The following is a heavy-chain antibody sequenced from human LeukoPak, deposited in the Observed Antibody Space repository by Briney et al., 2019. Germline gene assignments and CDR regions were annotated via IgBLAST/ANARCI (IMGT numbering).Heavy chain of an antibody. D-gene: IGHD7-27*01. J-gene: IGHJ4*02. CDR3: AKTGERDY. Sequence: GGSLRLSCAASGFTFSSYSMSWVRQAPGKGPEWVANIKEDGTQKYYVDSVRGRFTISRDNAENSLYLQMNSLRDEDTAVYYCAKTGERDYWGRGTLVTVSS. CDR2: IKEDGTQK. CDR1: GFTFSSYS. V-gene: IGHV3-7*01.